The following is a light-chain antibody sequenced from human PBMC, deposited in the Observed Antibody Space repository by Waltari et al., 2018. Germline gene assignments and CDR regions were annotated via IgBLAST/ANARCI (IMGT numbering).Light chain of an antibody. J-gene: IGLJ1*01. CDR1: DSDVGAYDF. Sequence: QSALPQPASVSGSPGQSITISCSGTDSDVGAYDFVSWYQQHPGKAPHLLIYEVSNRPSGISHRFSAAKSGNTASLTISGLQAEDEADYYCSSYTTSSAPGVFGTGTRVTVL. CDR3: SSYTTSSAPGV. V-gene: IGLV2-14*01. CDR2: EVS.